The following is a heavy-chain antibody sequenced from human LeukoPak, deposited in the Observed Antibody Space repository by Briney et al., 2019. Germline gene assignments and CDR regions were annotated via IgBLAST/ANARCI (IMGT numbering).Heavy chain of an antibody. J-gene: IGHJ5*02. V-gene: IGHV4-34*01. CDR2: INHSGST. D-gene: IGHD3-10*01. Sequence: PSETLSLTCAVYGGSFGGYYWSWIRQPPGKGLEWIGEINHSGSTNYNPSLKSRVTISVDTSKNQFSLKLSSVTAADTAVYYCARGPHVLLWFGELFGFDPWGQGTLVTVSS. CDR1: GGSFGGYY. CDR3: ARGPHVLLWFGELFGFDP.